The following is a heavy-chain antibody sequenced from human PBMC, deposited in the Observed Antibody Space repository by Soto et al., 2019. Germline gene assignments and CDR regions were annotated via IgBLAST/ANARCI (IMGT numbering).Heavy chain of an antibody. J-gene: IGHJ5*02. V-gene: IGHV3-49*04. CDR3: TRDDYDFDTGGYYSWFDP. CDR1: GFIFGDHD. D-gene: IGHD3-22*01. CDR2: IRSKAYGGTT. Sequence: GGSLRLSCTASGFIFGDHDMSWVRQAPGKGLEWVGFIRSKAYGGTTEYAASVKGRFTISRDDSKNIAYLQMNSLKTEDTAIYFCTRDDYDFDTGGYYSWFDPWGLGTLVTVSS.